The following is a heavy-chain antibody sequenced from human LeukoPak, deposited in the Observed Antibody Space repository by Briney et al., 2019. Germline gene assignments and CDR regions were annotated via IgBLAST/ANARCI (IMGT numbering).Heavy chain of an antibody. CDR3: ATEPNWGSGTGA. V-gene: IGHV1-24*01. Sequence: ASVKVSCKVSGYTLSDLYMHWVRRAPGKGLEWMGGYDREDGETLFAQKFQGRVTMTEDTSSDIAYMELNSLTSDDTAVYYCATEPNWGSGTGAWGQGTLVTVSS. CDR1: GYTLSDLY. CDR2: YDREDGET. D-gene: IGHD3-16*01. J-gene: IGHJ4*02.